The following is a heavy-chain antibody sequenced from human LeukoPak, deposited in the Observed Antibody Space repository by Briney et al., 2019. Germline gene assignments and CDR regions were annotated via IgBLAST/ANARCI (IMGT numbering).Heavy chain of an antibody. CDR3: ARGYSRAAFDI. V-gene: IGHV3-48*01. D-gene: IGHD2-15*01. Sequence: GGSLRLSCAASGFTSSNYLMNWVRKAPGKGLEWVSFISSTGGTIYYADAVKGRFTVSRDNAKNSPLLQMNSLRAEDTALYYCARGYSRAAFDIWGQGTMVTVSS. CDR1: GFTSSNYL. J-gene: IGHJ3*02. CDR2: ISSTGGTI.